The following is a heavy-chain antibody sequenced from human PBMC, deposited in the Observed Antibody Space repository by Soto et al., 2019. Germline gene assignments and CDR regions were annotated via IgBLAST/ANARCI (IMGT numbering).Heavy chain of an antibody. CDR2: ISPSASDT. D-gene: IGHD5-18*01. V-gene: IGHV3-23*01. J-gene: IGHJ4*02. CDR3: TKGGYTFAYE. Sequence: GGSLRLSCAASGCSFSTSSMAWIRQPPGKGLEWVSAISPSASDTLYADSVKGRFTISRDNSQNTLFLQMTSLRADDTDVYYCTKGGYTFAYEWGQGALVTVSS. CDR1: GCSFSTSS.